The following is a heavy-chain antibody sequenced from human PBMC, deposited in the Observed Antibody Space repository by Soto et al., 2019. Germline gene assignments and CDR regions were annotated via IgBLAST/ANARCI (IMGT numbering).Heavy chain of an antibody. J-gene: IGHJ4*02. V-gene: IGHV4-59*01. CDR3: ARELSSGRGYFNY. CDR1: GGSISSYY. Sequence: SETLSLTCTVSGGSISSYYWSWIRQPPGKGLEWIGYIYYSGSTNYNPSLKSRVTISVDTSKNQFSLKLSSVTAADTAVYYCARELSSGRGYFNYWGQGTLVTVSS. CDR2: IYYSGST. D-gene: IGHD6-19*01.